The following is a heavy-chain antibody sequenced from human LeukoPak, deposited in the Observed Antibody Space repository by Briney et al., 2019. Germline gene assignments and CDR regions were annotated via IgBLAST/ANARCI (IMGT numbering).Heavy chain of an antibody. Sequence: SETLSLTCAVYGGSFNGYYWSWIRQPPGKGLEWIGEINHSGSTNYNPSLKSRVTISVDTSKNQFSLKLSSVTAADTAVYYCATTTYPITMVRGVMGRYNWFDPWGQGTLVTVSS. CDR2: INHSGST. J-gene: IGHJ5*02. CDR1: GGSFNGYY. D-gene: IGHD3-10*01. V-gene: IGHV4-34*01. CDR3: ATTTYPITMVRGVMGRYNWFDP.